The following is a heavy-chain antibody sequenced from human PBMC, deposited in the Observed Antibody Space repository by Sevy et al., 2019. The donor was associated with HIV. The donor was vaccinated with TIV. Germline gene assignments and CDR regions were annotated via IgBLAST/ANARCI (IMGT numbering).Heavy chain of an antibody. V-gene: IGHV3-30*02. CDR2: IRYDGSNK. Sequence: GGSLRLSCAASGFTFSSYGMHWVRQAPGKGLEWVAFIRYDGSNKYNADSVKGRFTISRDNSKNTLNLKMNSLRAEDTAVYYCSTGPSPMITFGGVADYWGQGTLVTVSS. CDR1: GFTFSSYG. D-gene: IGHD3-16*01. J-gene: IGHJ4*02. CDR3: STGPSPMITFGGVADY.